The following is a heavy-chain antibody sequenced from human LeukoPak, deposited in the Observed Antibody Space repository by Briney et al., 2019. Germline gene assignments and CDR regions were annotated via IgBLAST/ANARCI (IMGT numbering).Heavy chain of an antibody. D-gene: IGHD6-19*01. J-gene: IGHJ4*02. CDR3: AREGVAGPFDY. CDR1: GFTFSSYN. Sequence: PGGSLRLSCAASGFTFSSYNTNWVRQAPGKGLEWVSSISSSSSYIYYADSVKGRFTISRNNAKNSLYLQMNSLRAEDTAVYFCAREGVAGPFDYWGQGTLVTVSS. V-gene: IGHV3-21*01. CDR2: ISSSSSYI.